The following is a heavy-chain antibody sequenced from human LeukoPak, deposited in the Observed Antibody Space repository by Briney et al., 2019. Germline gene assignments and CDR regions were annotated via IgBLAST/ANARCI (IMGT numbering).Heavy chain of an antibody. J-gene: IGHJ4*02. CDR1: GYTFTSYY. CDR2: MNPSGGST. V-gene: IGHV1-46*01. D-gene: IGHD4-17*01. Sequence: ASVKVSCKASGYTFTSYYMHWVRQAPGQGLEWMGIMNPSGGSTNYAQKFQGRVTMSRDTSTSTAYMELSSLRSEDTAVYYCARTVLSNYFDYWDQGTLVTVSS. CDR3: ARTVLSNYFDY.